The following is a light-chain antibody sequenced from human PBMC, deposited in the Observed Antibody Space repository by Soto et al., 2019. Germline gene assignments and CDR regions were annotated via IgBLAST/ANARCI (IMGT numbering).Light chain of an antibody. CDR3: QQYNNWPLT. J-gene: IGKJ1*01. CDR2: GAS. Sequence: EIVMTQSPATLSVFPGERATLSCRASQSIRSSLAWYQQKPGQAPRLLIYGASTRATGIPARFSGSESGTEFTLTISSLQSEDFAVYYCQQYNNWPLTFGQGTKVEVK. CDR1: QSIRSS. V-gene: IGKV3-15*01.